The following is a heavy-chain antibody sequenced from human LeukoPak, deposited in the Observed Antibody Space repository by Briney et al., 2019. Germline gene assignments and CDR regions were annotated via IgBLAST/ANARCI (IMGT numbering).Heavy chain of an antibody. D-gene: IGHD6-19*01. Sequence: GASVKVSCKASGDTFTGYYMHWVRQAPGQGLEWMGWINPNSGGTNYAQKFQGRVTMTRDTSISTAYMELSRLRSDDTAVYYCARARHSSGWYRASWFDPWGQGTLVTVSS. CDR3: ARARHSSGWYRASWFDP. V-gene: IGHV1-2*02. CDR1: GDTFTGYY. J-gene: IGHJ5*02. CDR2: INPNSGGT.